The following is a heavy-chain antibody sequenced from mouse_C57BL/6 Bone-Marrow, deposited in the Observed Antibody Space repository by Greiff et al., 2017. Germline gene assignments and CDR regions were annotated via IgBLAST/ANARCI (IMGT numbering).Heavy chain of an antibody. V-gene: IGHV5-16*01. D-gene: IGHD1-1*01. CDR2: INYDGSST. J-gene: IGHJ2*01. CDR3: ARGLRSTPFDY. Sequence: EVMLVESEGGLVQPGSSMKLSCTASGFTFSDYYMAWVRQVPEKGLEWVANINYDGSSTYYLDSLKSRFIISRDNAKNILYLQMSSLKSEDTATYYCARGLRSTPFDYWGQGTTLTVSS. CDR1: GFTFSDYY.